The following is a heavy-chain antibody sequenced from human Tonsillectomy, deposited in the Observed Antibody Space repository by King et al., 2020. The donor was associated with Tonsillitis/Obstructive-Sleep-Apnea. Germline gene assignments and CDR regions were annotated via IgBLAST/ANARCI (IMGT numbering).Heavy chain of an antibody. CDR3: ATDGDGMDV. D-gene: IGHD5-24*01. CDR2: IKQDANEK. Sequence: EVQLVESGGGLVQPGGSLRLSCVASGLTFSHYWMTWVRQAPGKGLEWVADIKQDANEKYYVDSGKGRFTISRDNSKNSLYLQMNSLRVEDTAVSYCATDGDGMDVWGQGTTVTVSS. J-gene: IGHJ6*02. V-gene: IGHV3-7*03. CDR1: GLTFSHYW.